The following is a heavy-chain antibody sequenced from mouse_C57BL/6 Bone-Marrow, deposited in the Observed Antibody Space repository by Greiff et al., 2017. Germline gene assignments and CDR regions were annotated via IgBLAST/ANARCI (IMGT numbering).Heavy chain of an antibody. CDR2: IHPNSGST. D-gene: IGHD1-1*01. V-gene: IGHV1-64*01. J-gene: IGHJ2*01. CDR3: ARGPYYYCPFDY. CDR1: GYTFTSYW. Sequence: VQLQQPGAELVKPGASVKLSCKASGYTFTSYWMHWVKQRPGQGLEWIGMIHPNSGSTNYNEKFKSKATLTVDKSSSTAYMQLSSLTSEDSAVYYCARGPYYYCPFDYWGQGTTRTVSS.